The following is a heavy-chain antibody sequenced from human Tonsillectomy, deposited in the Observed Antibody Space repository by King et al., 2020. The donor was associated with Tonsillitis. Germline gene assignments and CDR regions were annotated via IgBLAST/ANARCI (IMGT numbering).Heavy chain of an antibody. V-gene: IGHV1-69*01. CDR3: ARYYYGSSGYWFDY. D-gene: IGHD3-22*01. CDR1: GGTFSSYA. CDR2: LIPLFGTA. J-gene: IGHJ4*02. Sequence: VQLVQSGAEVKKPGSSVKVSCKASGGTFSSYAISWVRQAPGQGLEWMGGLIPLFGTANYAQKFQGRITINADESTRTAYMQLSSLRSEDTAVYYCARYYYGSSGYWFDYWGQGTLVTVSS.